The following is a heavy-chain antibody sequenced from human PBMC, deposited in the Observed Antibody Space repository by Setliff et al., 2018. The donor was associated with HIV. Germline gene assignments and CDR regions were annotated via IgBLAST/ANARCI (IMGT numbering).Heavy chain of an antibody. D-gene: IGHD1-1*01. CDR3: AKSGVRPHPSHDYYYYGMDV. CDR2: IWYDGSNK. V-gene: IGHV3-33*06. Sequence: GGSLRLSCAASGFTFSSYGMHWVRQAPGKGLEWVAVIWYDGSNKYYADSVKGRFTNSRDNSKNMLYLQMNSLRAEDTAVYYCAKSGVRPHPSHDYYYYGMDVWGQGTTVTVSS. CDR1: GFTFSSYG. J-gene: IGHJ6*02.